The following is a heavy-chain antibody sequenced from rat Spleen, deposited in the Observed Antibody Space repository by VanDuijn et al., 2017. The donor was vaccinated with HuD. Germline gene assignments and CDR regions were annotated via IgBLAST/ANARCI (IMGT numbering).Heavy chain of an antibody. V-gene: IGHV5-25*01. CDR3: ARHRPVAHLDY. CDR2: ITSSGGTP. Sequence: EVHLLESGGGLVQPGRSLTLSCVASGFTFSDYYMAWVRQAPGKGLAWVASITSSGGTPYYSDSVRGRFTISRDNAKSTLYLQMDSLRSEDTATYYCARHRPVAHLDYWGQGVMVTVSS. D-gene: IGHD3-3*01. CDR1: GFTFSDYY. J-gene: IGHJ2*01.